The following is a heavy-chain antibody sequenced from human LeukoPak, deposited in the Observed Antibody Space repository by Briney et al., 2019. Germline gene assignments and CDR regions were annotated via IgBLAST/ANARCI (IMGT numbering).Heavy chain of an antibody. CDR3: ARDSKSYYYGSGSYRWFDP. D-gene: IGHD3-10*01. Sequence: SETLSLTCTVSGGSISSGDYYWSWIRQPPGKGLEWIGYIYYSGSTYYNPSLKSRVTISVDTSKNQFSLKLSSVTAADTAVYYCARDSKSYYYGSGSYRWFDPWGQGTLVTVSS. J-gene: IGHJ5*02. CDR2: IYYSGST. V-gene: IGHV4-30-4*01. CDR1: GGSISSGDYY.